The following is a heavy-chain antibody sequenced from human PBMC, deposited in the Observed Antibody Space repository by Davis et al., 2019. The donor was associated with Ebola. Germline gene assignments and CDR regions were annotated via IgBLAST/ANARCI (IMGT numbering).Heavy chain of an antibody. CDR2: ISSASTYI. V-gene: IGHV3-21*04. Sequence: GGSLRLSCAASALTFSSYNIIWAHHAPGKALEWVSSISSASTYIHIADSVKCRFPVFTDNSKNSLYLRMTNLRVEDTAVYYCARDGPSAWNTAQYFQHWGQGTLVTVSS. J-gene: IGHJ1*01. CDR3: ARDGPSAWNTAQYFQH. D-gene: IGHD1/OR15-1a*01. CDR1: ALTFSSYN.